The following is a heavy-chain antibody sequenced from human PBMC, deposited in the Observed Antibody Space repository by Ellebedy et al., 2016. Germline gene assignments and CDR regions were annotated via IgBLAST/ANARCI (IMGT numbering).Heavy chain of an antibody. Sequence: GGSLRLSXAASGFTFSDYYMSWIRQAPGKGLEWVSYISSSSSYTNYADSVKGRFTISRDNAKNSLYLQMNSLRAEDTAVYYCAREYGDSGGRLFDYWGQGTLVTVSS. CDR2: ISSSSSYT. D-gene: IGHD2-15*01. CDR1: GFTFSDYY. V-gene: IGHV3-11*05. CDR3: AREYGDSGGRLFDY. J-gene: IGHJ4*02.